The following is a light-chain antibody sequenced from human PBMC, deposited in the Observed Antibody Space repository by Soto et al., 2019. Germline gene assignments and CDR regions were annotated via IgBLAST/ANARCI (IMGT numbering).Light chain of an antibody. V-gene: IGKV3-20*01. CDR1: QSVSSSD. CDR2: GAS. CDR3: QQYGSSPWT. J-gene: IGKJ1*01. Sequence: EIVLTQSPGTLSLSPGERATLSCRASQSVSSSDVAGYQQKPGQAPRLLIYGASSRATGIPDRFSGSGSGTDFTLTISRLEPEDCAVYYCQQYGSSPWTFGQGTKVEIK.